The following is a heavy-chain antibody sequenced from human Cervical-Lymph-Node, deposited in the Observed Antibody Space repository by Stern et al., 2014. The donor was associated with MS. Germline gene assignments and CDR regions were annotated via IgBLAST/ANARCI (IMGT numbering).Heavy chain of an antibody. V-gene: IGHV5-51*03. D-gene: IGHD5-18*01. CDR2: FYPVDSDS. Sequence: VQLVQSGAEVKKPGESLKISCKGSRYSFATYWIGWGRQMPGKGLEWMGIFYPVDSDSRTIPSFQVQVPISADKSISTAYLHWSSLKASDTAMYYCARPGDDTAKYGLDVWGQGTTVTVSS. CDR1: RYSFATYW. CDR3: ARPGDDTAKYGLDV. J-gene: IGHJ6*02.